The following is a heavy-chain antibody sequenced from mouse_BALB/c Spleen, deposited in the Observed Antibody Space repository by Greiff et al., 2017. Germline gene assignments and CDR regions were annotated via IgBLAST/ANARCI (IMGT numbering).Heavy chain of an antibody. V-gene: IGHV5-6-5*01. Sequence: EVKLMESGGGLVKPGGSLKLSCAASGFTFSSYAMSWVRQTPEKRLEWVASISSGGSTYYPDSVKGRFTISRDNARNILYLQMSSLRSEDTAMYYCARGRDGYYPFAYWGQGTLVTVSA. CDR1: GFTFSSYA. J-gene: IGHJ3*01. CDR3: ARGRDGYYPFAY. CDR2: ISSGGST. D-gene: IGHD2-3*01.